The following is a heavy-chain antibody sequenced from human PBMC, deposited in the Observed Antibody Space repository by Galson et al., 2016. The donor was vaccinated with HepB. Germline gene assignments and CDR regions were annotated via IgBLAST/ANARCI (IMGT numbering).Heavy chain of an antibody. V-gene: IGHV7-4-1*02. J-gene: IGHJ4*02. Sequence: SVKVSCKASGYTFTSYAMNWVRQAPGQGLEWMGWINTNTGNPTYAQDFTGRLVFSLDTSASTTYLQISSLKAEDTAIYYCARDGGTYPYQLDYWGQGTLVTVSS. CDR2: INTNTGNP. D-gene: IGHD1-26*01. CDR3: ARDGGTYPYQLDY. CDR1: GYTFTSYA.